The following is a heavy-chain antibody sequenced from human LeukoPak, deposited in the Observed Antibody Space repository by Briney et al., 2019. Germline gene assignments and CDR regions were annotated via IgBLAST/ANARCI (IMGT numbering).Heavy chain of an antibody. D-gene: IGHD3-10*02. CDR1: GFTFGDYA. V-gene: IGHV3-48*03. CDR3: AELGITMIGGV. J-gene: IGHJ6*04. CDR2: ISSSGSTI. Sequence: GRSLRLSCTASGFTFGDYAMNWVRQAPGKGLEWVSYISSSGSTIYYADSVKGRFTISRDNAKNSLYLQMNSLRAEDTAVYYCAELGITMIGGVWGKGTTVTISS.